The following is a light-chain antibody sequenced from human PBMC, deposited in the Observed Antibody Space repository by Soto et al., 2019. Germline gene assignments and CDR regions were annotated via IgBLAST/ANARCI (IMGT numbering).Light chain of an antibody. CDR3: QHYNSYSEA. V-gene: IGKV1-5*01. CDR1: QSISGW. Sequence: DIQMTQSPSTLSASVGDRVTITCRASQSISGWLAWYQQKPGKPPKXLIYDASSLEGGVPSRFRGSGSGTELTITISSLQPDDFETYYCQHYNSYSEAFGQGTKVDIK. J-gene: IGKJ1*01. CDR2: DAS.